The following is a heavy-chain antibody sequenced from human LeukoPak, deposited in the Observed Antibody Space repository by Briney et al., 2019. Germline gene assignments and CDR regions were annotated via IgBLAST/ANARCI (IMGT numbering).Heavy chain of an antibody. J-gene: IGHJ4*02. CDR3: VREGHSSSWYYFDY. CDR2: IGSGSSTI. D-gene: IGHD6-13*01. Sequence: PGGSLRLSCAASGFTFSDYSMNWVRQAPGEGLEWVSYIGSGSSTIHYADSVKGRFSISRDNAKNLLYLQMSSLRAEDTAVYYCVREGHSSSWYYFDYWGQGTLVTVSS. V-gene: IGHV3-48*01. CDR1: GFTFSDYS.